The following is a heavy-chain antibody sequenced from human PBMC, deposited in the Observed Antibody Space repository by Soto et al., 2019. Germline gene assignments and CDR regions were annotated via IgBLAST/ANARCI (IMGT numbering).Heavy chain of an antibody. J-gene: IGHJ3*02. Sequence: ESGGGLVKPGGSLRLSCAASGFTFSNAWMSWVRQAPGKGLEWVGRIKSKTDGGTTDYAAPVKGRFTISRDDSKNTLYLQMNSLKTEDTAVYYCTTDRFSSGWYLDDAFDIWGQGTMVTVSS. CDR1: GFTFSNAW. CDR3: TTDRFSSGWYLDDAFDI. V-gene: IGHV3-15*01. D-gene: IGHD6-19*01. CDR2: IKSKTDGGTT.